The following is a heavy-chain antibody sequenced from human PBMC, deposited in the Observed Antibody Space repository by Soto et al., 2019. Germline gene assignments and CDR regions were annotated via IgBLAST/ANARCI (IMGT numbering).Heavy chain of an antibody. CDR1: GGTFSSYA. J-gene: IGHJ4*02. D-gene: IGHD3-3*01. Sequence: ASVKVSCKASGGTFSSYAISWVRQAPGQGLEWMGWIDAGNGNTKYSQKFQGRVTMTTDTSTSTAYMELRSLRSDDTAVYYCARSLWSGYYRYWGQGTLVTVSS. CDR3: ARSLWSGYYRY. CDR2: IDAGNGNT. V-gene: IGHV1-18*01.